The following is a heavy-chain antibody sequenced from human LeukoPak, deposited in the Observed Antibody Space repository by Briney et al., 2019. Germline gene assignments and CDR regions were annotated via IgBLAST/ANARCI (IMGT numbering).Heavy chain of an antibody. J-gene: IGHJ4*02. CDR3: AREGYDILTGYWFDY. CDR2: IYSGGST. Sequence: GGSLRLSCAASGFTVSSKYMSWVRQAPGKGLEWVSVIYSGGSTYYADSVKGRFTISRHNSKNTLYLQMNSLRAEDTAVYYCAREGYDILTGYWFDYWGQGTLVTVSS. CDR1: GFTVSSKY. D-gene: IGHD3-9*01. V-gene: IGHV3-53*04.